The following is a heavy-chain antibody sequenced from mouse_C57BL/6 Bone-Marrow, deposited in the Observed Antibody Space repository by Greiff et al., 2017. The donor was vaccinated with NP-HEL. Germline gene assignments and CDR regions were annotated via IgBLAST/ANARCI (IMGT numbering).Heavy chain of an antibody. D-gene: IGHD1-1*01. Sequence: VKLQESGAELARPGASVKLSCKASGYTFTSYGISWVKQRTGQGLEWIGEIYPRSGNTYYNEKFNGKATLTADKSSSTAYMELRSLTSEDSAVYFCARKGDYYGSSYDYFDYWGQGTTLTVSS. J-gene: IGHJ2*01. CDR2: IYPRSGNT. V-gene: IGHV1-81*01. CDR3: ARKGDYYGSSYDYFDY. CDR1: GYTFTSYG.